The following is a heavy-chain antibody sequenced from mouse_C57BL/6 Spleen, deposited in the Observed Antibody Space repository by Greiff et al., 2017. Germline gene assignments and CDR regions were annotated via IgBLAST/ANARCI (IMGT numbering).Heavy chain of an antibody. J-gene: IGHJ1*03. D-gene: IGHD2-4*01. Sequence: EVKLEESGGDLVQPGGSLKLSCAASGFTFSDYYMYWVRQTPEKRLEWIAYISTGGGSTYYPHTVKGRCTISRDNAKNTLYLQMSRLKSEDTAMYDCARLYDYVGYFDVWGTGTTVTVSS. V-gene: IGHV5-12*01. CDR2: ISTGGGST. CDR3: ARLYDYVGYFDV. CDR1: GFTFSDYY.